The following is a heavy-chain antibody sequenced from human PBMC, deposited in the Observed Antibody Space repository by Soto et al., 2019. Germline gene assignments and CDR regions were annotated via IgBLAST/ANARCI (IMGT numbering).Heavy chain of an antibody. D-gene: IGHD3-3*01. CDR2: MSGSGGTA. V-gene: IGHV3-23*01. CDR3: AKGPIFGVENIYDY. CDR1: GFTFSSYA. J-gene: IGHJ4*02. Sequence: EVQLLESGGGLVQPGGSLRLSCAASGFTFSSYAMSWVRQAPGKGLEWVSGMSGSGGTAYYRDSGKGRFTISRDNSKQTLYLQMNSLRAEHTSLYYCAKGPIFGVENIYDYWGQGTLVTVSS.